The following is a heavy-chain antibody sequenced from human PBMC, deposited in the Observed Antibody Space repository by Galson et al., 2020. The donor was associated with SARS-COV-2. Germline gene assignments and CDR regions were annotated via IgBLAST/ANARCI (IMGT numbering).Heavy chain of an antibody. CDR1: AGSIYPSY. V-gene: IGHV4-59*01. J-gene: IGHJ5*02. Sequence: SETLSLTCPVPAGSIYPSYWRWIRTPPGKGLEWIGYIYSTGSTNYNPSLKSRVTMSVDTSKNQFSLKLTSVTAADTAVYYCATENYGGSAGWFDPWGQVTLVTVSS. CDR3: ATENYGGSAGWFDP. CDR2: IYSTGST. D-gene: IGHD2-15*01.